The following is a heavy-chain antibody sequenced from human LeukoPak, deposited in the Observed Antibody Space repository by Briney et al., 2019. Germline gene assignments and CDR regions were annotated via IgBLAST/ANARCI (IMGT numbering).Heavy chain of an antibody. CDR3: ASEGIVGATGAFDI. Sequence: KPSETLSLTCAVYGGSFSGYYWSWLRQPPGKGLEWIGEINHSGSTNYNPSLKSLVTISVDTSKNQFSLKRSSVTAADTAVYYCASEGIVGATGAFDIWGQGTMVTVSS. D-gene: IGHD1-26*01. V-gene: IGHV4-34*01. CDR1: GGSFSGYY. J-gene: IGHJ3*02. CDR2: INHSGST.